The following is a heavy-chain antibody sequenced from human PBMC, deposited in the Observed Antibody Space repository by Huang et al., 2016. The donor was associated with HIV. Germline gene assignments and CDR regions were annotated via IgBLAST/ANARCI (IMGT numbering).Heavy chain of an antibody. J-gene: IGHJ4*02. D-gene: IGHD3-3*01. CDR3: ARHSDDFWSGYSYFDY. CDR1: GGSISSSSYY. V-gene: IGHV4-39*01. Sequence: QLQLQESGPGLVKPSETLSLTCTVSGGSISSSSYYWGWLRQPPGKGLEWIGSIHYSRSTYSNPSRKSRVTISVDTSKNQFSLKLSSVTAADTAVYYCARHSDDFWSGYSYFDYWGQGTLVPVSS. CDR2: IHYSRST.